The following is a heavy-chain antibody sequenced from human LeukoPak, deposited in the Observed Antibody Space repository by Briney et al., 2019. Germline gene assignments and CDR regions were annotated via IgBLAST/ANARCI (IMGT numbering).Heavy chain of an antibody. CDR1: GFTFSSYW. D-gene: IGHD6-13*01. CDR3: GRIIAAAGTPD. CDR2: INSDGSST. J-gene: IGHJ4*02. V-gene: IGHV3-74*01. Sequence: PGGSLRLSCAASGFTFSSYWMHWVRQAPGKGLVWVSRINSDGSSTSYADSVKGRFTISRDNARNTLYLQMNSLRAEDTAVYYCGRIIAAAGTPDWGQGTLVTVSS.